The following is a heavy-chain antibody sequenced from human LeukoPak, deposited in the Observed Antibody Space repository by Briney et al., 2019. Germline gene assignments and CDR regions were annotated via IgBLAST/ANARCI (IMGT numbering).Heavy chain of an antibody. CDR3: ARENDYGDAHFDY. Sequence: RGSLRLSCAASGFTFSSYWMSWVRQAPGKGLEWVANIKQDGSEKYYVDSVKGRFTISRDNAKNSLYLQMNSLRAEDTAVYYCARENDYGDAHFDYWGQGTPVTVSS. CDR2: IKQDGSEK. J-gene: IGHJ4*02. D-gene: IGHD4-17*01. V-gene: IGHV3-7*01. CDR1: GFTFSSYW.